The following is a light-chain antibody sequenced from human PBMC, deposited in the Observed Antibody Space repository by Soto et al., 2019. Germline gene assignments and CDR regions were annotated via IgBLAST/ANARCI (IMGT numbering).Light chain of an antibody. Sequence: EIVLTQSPATLSLSPGERATLSCRASQSVTSYLAWYQQNPGQAPRLLIYDASNRATGIPARFSGSGSGTDFPLTISSLEPEDFAVYYCQQRSNWSPFTFGGGTKVEIK. J-gene: IGKJ4*01. CDR2: DAS. CDR1: QSVTSY. CDR3: QQRSNWSPFT. V-gene: IGKV3-11*01.